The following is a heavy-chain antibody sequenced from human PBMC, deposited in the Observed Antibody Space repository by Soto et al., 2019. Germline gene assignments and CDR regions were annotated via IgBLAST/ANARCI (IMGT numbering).Heavy chain of an antibody. Sequence: PGGSLRLSCAASGFSFSGSTLHWVRQASGKGLEWVGHITSKPDNYATVYGASVKGRFTISRDDLKSTAFLQMNSLKSEDTAVYYCTRSYENNVYYFDHWGQGTLVTVSS. CDR1: GFSFSGST. CDR3: TRSYENNVYYFDH. CDR2: ITSKPDNYAT. J-gene: IGHJ1*01. D-gene: IGHD3-22*01. V-gene: IGHV3-73*01.